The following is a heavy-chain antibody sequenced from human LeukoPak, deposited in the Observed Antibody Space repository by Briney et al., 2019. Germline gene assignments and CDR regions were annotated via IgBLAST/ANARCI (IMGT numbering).Heavy chain of an antibody. D-gene: IGHD6-13*01. J-gene: IGHJ4*02. CDR3: ARSDATGTLVSY. Sequence: SETLSLTCTVSGGSISSGGYYWSWIRQHPGKGLKWIGYIYYSGTTYYNPSLKSRVTISVDTSKNQFSLKLISVTAADTAVYYCARSDATGTLVSYWGQGTLVIVSS. V-gene: IGHV4-31*03. CDR2: IYYSGTT. CDR1: GGSISSGGYY.